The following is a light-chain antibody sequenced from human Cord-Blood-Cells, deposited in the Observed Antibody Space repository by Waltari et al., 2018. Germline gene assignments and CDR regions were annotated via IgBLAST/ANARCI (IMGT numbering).Light chain of an antibody. Sequence: GERATLSCRASQSVSSNLAWYQQKPGQAPRLLIYGASTRATGIPARFSGSGSGTEFTLTISSLQSEDFAVYYCQQYNNWPFTFGPGTKVDIK. CDR2: GAS. V-gene: IGKV3-15*01. CDR1: QSVSSN. CDR3: QQYNNWPFT. J-gene: IGKJ3*01.